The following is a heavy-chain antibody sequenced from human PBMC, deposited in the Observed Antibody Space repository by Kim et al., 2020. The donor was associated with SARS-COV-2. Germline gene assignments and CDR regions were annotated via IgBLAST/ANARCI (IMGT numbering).Heavy chain of an antibody. CDR2: INHSGST. CDR1: GGSFSGYY. CDR3: ARGNRMVRGVTQYYYYYYGMDV. V-gene: IGHV4-34*01. D-gene: IGHD3-10*01. J-gene: IGHJ6*02. Sequence: SETLSLTCAVYGGSFSGYYWSWIRQPPGKGLEWIGEINHSGSTNYNPSLKSRVTISVDTSKNQFSLKLSSVTAADTAVYYCARGNRMVRGVTQYYYYYYGMDVWGQGTTVTVSS.